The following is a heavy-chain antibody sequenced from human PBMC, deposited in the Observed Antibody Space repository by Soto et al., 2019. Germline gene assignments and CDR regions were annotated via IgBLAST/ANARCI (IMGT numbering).Heavy chain of an antibody. Sequence: GGSLILSCAASGFTFSSYSMNWVRQAPGKGLEWVSSISSSSSYIYYADSVKGRFTISRDNAKNSLYLQMNSLRAEDTAVYYCARVLWPVRDYWGQGKLVTVSS. CDR1: GFTFSSYS. J-gene: IGHJ4*02. D-gene: IGHD6-6*01. V-gene: IGHV3-21*01. CDR3: ARVLWPVRDY. CDR2: ISSSSSYI.